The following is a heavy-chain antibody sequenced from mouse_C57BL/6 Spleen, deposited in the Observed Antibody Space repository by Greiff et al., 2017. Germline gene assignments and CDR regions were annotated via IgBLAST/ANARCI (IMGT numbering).Heavy chain of an antibody. CDR1: GYTFTSYW. CDR3: ARGNYYGSSSAWFAY. CDR2: INPSNGGT. D-gene: IGHD1-1*01. V-gene: IGHV1-53*01. J-gene: IGHJ3*01. Sequence: QVQLQQSGTELVKPGASVKLSCKASGYTFTSYWMHWVKQRPGQGLEWIGNINPSNGGTNYNEKFKSKATLTVDKSSSTAYMQLSSLTSEDSAVYYCARGNYYGSSSAWFAYWGQGTLVTVSA.